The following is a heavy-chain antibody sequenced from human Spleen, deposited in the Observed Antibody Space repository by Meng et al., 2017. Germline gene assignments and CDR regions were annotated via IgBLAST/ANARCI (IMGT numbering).Heavy chain of an antibody. Sequence: QVQLVQSGAELKKPGASVKVSCKASGYTFSNNGISWVRQAPGQGLEWMGWISVYNGNTNYAQRFQDRVTMTRDTSISTAYMELSRLRSDDTAMYYCTRDRWFGNNWFDPWGQGTLVTVSS. CDR3: TRDRWFGNNWFDP. D-gene: IGHD3-10*01. J-gene: IGHJ5*02. V-gene: IGHV1-18*01. CDR1: GYTFSNNG. CDR2: ISVYNGNT.